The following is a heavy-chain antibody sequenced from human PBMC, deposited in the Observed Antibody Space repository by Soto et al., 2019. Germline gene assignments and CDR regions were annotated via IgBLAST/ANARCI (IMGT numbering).Heavy chain of an antibody. J-gene: IGHJ6*02. CDR1: GFTFSSYG. V-gene: IGHV3-30*18. D-gene: IGHD3-10*01. CDR2: ISYDGSEK. Sequence: SGGSLRLSCAASGFTFSSYGMHWVRQAPGKGLEWVALISYDGSEKYYADSVKGRLTISRDNSKNTLNLQMNSLRAEDTAVYYCVKDWGVRHTHYFYGMDVWGQGTTVTVSS. CDR3: VKDWGVRHTHYFYGMDV.